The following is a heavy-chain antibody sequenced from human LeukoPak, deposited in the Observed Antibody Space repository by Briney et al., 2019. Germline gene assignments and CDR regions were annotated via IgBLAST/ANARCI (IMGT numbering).Heavy chain of an antibody. CDR1: GGSIFDYY. CDR2: VFFGGGT. Sequence: SETLSLTCTVSGGSIFDYYWTWIRQSPGKGLEWMGYVFFGGGTSYNPSLKSRITISVDPSKNQFSLKMTSMTTADTAMYYCARDARHYGDFQYDYFGMDVWGQGTTVAVSS. D-gene: IGHD4-17*01. J-gene: IGHJ6*02. V-gene: IGHV4-59*01. CDR3: ARDARHYGDFQYDYFGMDV.